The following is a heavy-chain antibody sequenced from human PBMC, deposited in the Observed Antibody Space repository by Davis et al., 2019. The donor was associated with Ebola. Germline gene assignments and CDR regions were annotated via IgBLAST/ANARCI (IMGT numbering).Heavy chain of an antibody. CDR3: ARGTLFSGWYY. V-gene: IGHV1-69*02. Sequence: SVKVSCKASGGTFSSYTINWVRQAPGQGLEWMGRIIPILGIANYTQKFQGRVTMTRNTSISTAYMELSSLRSEDTAVYYCARGTLFSGWYYWGQGTLVTVSS. D-gene: IGHD6-19*01. CDR1: GGTFSSYT. CDR2: IIPILGIA. J-gene: IGHJ4*02.